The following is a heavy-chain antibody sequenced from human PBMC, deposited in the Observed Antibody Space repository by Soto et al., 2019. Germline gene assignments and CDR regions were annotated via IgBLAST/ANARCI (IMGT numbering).Heavy chain of an antibody. V-gene: IGHV1-46*01. J-gene: IGHJ4*02. Sequence: ASVKVSCKASGYTFTSYYMHWVRQAPGQGLEWMGIINPSGGSTSYAQKFQSRVTMTRDTSTSTVYMELSSLRSEDTAVYYCARDPPRVYYDSSGLDYWGQGTPVTVSS. CDR1: GYTFTSYY. CDR2: INPSGGST. CDR3: ARDPPRVYYDSSGLDY. D-gene: IGHD3-22*01.